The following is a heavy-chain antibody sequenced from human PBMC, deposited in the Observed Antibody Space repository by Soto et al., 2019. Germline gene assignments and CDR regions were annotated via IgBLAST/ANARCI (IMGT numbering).Heavy chain of an antibody. CDR2: ISYDGSNK. CDR1: GFTFSSYA. D-gene: IGHD4-17*01. Sequence: QVQLVESGGGVVQPGRSLRLSCAASGFTFSSYAMHWVRQAPGKGLEWVAVISYDGSNKYYADSVKGRFTISRDNSKNTLYLQMNSLRAEDTAVYYCARDPRKYVYGGNGDYWGQGTLVTVSS. J-gene: IGHJ4*02. CDR3: ARDPRKYVYGGNGDY. V-gene: IGHV3-30-3*01.